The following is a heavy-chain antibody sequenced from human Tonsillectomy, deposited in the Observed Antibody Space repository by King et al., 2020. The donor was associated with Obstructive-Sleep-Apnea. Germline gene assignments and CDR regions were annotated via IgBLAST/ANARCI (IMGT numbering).Heavy chain of an antibody. J-gene: IGHJ3*02. Sequence: QLVQSGAEVKKPGASVKVSCKASGYTFTSYGISWVRQAPGQGLEWMGWISAYNGNTNYAQKLQGRVTMTTDTSTSTAYMELRSLRSDDTAVYYCARESRRGYSGYDFLDAFDIWGQGTMGTVSS. CDR1: GYTFTSYG. CDR2: ISAYNGNT. CDR3: ARESRRGYSGYDFLDAFDI. D-gene: IGHD5-12*01. V-gene: IGHV1-18*04.